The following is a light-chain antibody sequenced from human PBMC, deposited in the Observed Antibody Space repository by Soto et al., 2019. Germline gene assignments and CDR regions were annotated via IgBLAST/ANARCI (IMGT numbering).Light chain of an antibody. CDR1: QRISSW. V-gene: IGKV1-5*03. Sequence: DIQMTQSTSNLSASVGDRVTITCRASQRISSWLAWYQQKPGKAPKLLIYKASSLESGVPSRFSGSGSGTEFTLTISSLQPDDFAAYYCQQYNSYAWTFGQGTKVEIK. J-gene: IGKJ1*01. CDR2: KAS. CDR3: QQYNSYAWT.